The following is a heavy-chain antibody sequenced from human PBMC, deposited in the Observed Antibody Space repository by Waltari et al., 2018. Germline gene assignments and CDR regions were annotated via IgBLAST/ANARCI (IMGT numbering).Heavy chain of an antibody. CDR1: GGSFSGYS. Sequence: QVQLQQWGAGLLKPSETLSLTCAVYGGSFSGYSWSWIRPPPGKGLEWIGEINHSGSTNYNPSLKSRVTISVDTSKNQFSLKLSSVTAADTAVYYCARLPQTYYYGSGGAWEDPWGQGTLVTVSS. D-gene: IGHD3-10*01. V-gene: IGHV4-34*01. J-gene: IGHJ5*02. CDR3: ARLPQTYYYGSGGAWEDP. CDR2: INHSGST.